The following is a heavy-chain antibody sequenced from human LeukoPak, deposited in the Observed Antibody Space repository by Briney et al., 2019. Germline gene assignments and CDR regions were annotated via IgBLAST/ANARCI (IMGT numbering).Heavy chain of an antibody. V-gene: IGHV3-66*01. Sequence: GGSLRLSCAASGFTVSSNYMSWVRQAPGKGLEWVSVIYSGGSTYCADSVKGRFTLSRDNSKNTLYLQMNSLRAEDTAVYYCTRESGYDFVFDYWGQGTLVTVSS. J-gene: IGHJ4*02. CDR3: TRESGYDFVFDY. D-gene: IGHD5-12*01. CDR2: IYSGGST. CDR1: GFTVSSNY.